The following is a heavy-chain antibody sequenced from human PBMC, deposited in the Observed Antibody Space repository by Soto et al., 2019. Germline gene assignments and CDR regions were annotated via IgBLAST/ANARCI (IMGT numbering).Heavy chain of an antibody. V-gene: IGHV3-7*03. Sequence: DVQLVESGGGLVRAGGSLRLACAASGFNFGSYWMNWVRQAPGKGLEWVANIGDNGRDMYYVYSVKGRFTVSRDNAKNSLYLQINSLRAEDTAVYYCARGTPPPGTDYWGQGTLVTVSS. CDR1: GFNFGSYW. D-gene: IGHD1-26*01. CDR2: IGDNGRDM. CDR3: ARGTPPPGTDY. J-gene: IGHJ4*02.